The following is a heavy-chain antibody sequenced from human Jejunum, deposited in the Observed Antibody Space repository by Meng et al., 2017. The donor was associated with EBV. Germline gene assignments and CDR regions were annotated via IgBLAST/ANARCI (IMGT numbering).Heavy chain of an antibody. J-gene: IGHJ4*02. CDR1: GFTFSNAW. V-gene: IGHV3-15*01. CDR3: CDHAY. Sequence: EVRLVEAGGGFAMPGCCLSLSCGGSGFTFSNAWMGWVRQAAGKGLDWVGRIKRKIDGEPTDYAATAKGRFTISRDDSKNTVYLQMNSLKTDDTAAYYSCDHAYWGQGTLVTVSS. CDR2: IKRKIDGEPT.